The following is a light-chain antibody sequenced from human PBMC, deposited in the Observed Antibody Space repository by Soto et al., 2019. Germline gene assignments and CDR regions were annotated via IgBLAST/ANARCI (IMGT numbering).Light chain of an antibody. V-gene: IGKV3-20*01. Sequence: EVVLTQSPGTLSLSPGERATLSCRASQSVSNTYVAWYQHIPGQTPRLLIYGASNRATGIPDRFSGSGSGTDFTLTISRLEPEDFAVYYCQQYGSSPPWTFGQGTKVDIK. CDR1: QSVSNTY. CDR2: GAS. J-gene: IGKJ1*01. CDR3: QQYGSSPPWT.